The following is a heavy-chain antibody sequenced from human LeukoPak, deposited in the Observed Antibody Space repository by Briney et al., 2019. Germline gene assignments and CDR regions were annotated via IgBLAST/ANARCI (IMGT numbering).Heavy chain of an antibody. J-gene: IGHJ4*02. D-gene: IGHD3-10*01. Sequence: GGSLRLSCAASGFTFSNYWMHWVRQGPGKGLEWASGISWNSGSIGYADSVKGRFTISRDNSKNTLYLQTNSLRAEDTAVYYCAKGSGSYGVDFDYWGQGTLVTVSS. CDR3: AKGSGSYGVDFDY. CDR2: ISWNSGSI. CDR1: GFTFSNYW. V-gene: IGHV3-23*01.